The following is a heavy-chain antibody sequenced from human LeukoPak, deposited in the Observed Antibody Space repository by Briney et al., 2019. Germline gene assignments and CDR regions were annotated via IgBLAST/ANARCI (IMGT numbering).Heavy chain of an antibody. J-gene: IGHJ4*02. Sequence: ASVKVSCKASGYTFTGYYMHWVRQAPGQGLEWMGWINPNSGGTNYAQKFQGRVTMTRDTSINTAYMELSRLRSDDTAVYYCARATRSYSSGWFYWGQGTLVTVSS. V-gene: IGHV1-2*02. CDR2: INPNSGGT. CDR1: GYTFTGYY. D-gene: IGHD6-19*01. CDR3: ARATRSYSSGWFY.